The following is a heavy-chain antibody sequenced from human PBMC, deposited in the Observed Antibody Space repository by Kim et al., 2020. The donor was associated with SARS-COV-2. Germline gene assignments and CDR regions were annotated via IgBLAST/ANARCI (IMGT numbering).Heavy chain of an antibody. CDR3: AKELRMTTKTSVGDFFDY. Sequence: GGSLRLSCVASGFTFTSYAMNWVRQAPGKGLEWVSGISGGGGSTYYADSVKGRFTISRDSSKNMVYLQMNSLRAEDTAVYYCAKELRMTTKTSVGDFFDYWGRGTLVTVSS. J-gene: IGHJ4*02. CDR2: ISGGGGST. D-gene: IGHD4-17*01. V-gene: IGHV3-23*01. CDR1: GFTFTSYA.